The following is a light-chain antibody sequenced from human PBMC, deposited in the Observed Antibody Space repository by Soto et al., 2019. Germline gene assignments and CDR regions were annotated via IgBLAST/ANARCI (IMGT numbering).Light chain of an antibody. CDR3: TSYTSSSTYV. J-gene: IGLJ1*01. CDR1: SSDVGSYNR. V-gene: IGLV2-18*02. CDR2: EVS. Sequence: QSVLTQPPSVSGSPGQSVTISCTGTSSDVGSYNRVPWYQQPPGTAPQLMIYEVSNRPSGVPDRFSGSKSGNTASLTISGLQAEDEADYYCTSYTSSSTYVFGTGTKVTVL.